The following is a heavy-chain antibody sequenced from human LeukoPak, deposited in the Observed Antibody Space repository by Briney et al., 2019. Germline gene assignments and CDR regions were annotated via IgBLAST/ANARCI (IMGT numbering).Heavy chain of an antibody. CDR3: ARHDGAMGHGMDV. D-gene: IGHD5-18*01. V-gene: IGHV4-59*08. Sequence: AETLSITCTVSGGSISSYYWSWIRQPPGKGLEWFGYIYYSGSTNYNPSLKSRVTISVDTSKNQFSLKLSSVTAADTAVYYCARHDGAMGHGMDVWGQGTTVTVSS. CDR2: IYYSGST. CDR1: GGSISSYY. J-gene: IGHJ6*02.